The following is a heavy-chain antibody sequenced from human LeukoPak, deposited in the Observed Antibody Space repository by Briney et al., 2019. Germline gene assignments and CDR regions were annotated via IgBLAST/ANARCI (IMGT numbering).Heavy chain of an antibody. J-gene: IGHJ6*02. D-gene: IGHD1-26*01. Sequence: VASVTVSCKASGYTFTSYGISWVRQAPGQGLEWMGWISAYNGNTNYAQKLQGRVTMTTDTSTSTAYMELRSLRSDDTAVYYCARERGSYYSYYYYGMDVWGQGTTVTVSS. CDR3: ARERGSYYSYYYYGMDV. CDR2: ISAYNGNT. CDR1: GYTFTSYG. V-gene: IGHV1-18*01.